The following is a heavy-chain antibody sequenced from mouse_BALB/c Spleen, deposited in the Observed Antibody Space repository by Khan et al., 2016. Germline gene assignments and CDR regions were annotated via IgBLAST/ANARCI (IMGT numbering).Heavy chain of an antibody. CDR3: AADDSVAY. Sequence: QVTLKESGPGILQPSQTLSLTCSFSGFSLSTSGMGVSWIRQPAGKGLEWLAHIYWGDDKRYNSSLKRRLTIPKDTTSNQVFHKITSVDTAYTATYYCAADDSVAYWGQGTLLTVSA. J-gene: IGHJ3*01. CDR1: GFSLSTSGMG. V-gene: IGHV8-12*01. D-gene: IGHD2-13*01. CDR2: IYWGDDK.